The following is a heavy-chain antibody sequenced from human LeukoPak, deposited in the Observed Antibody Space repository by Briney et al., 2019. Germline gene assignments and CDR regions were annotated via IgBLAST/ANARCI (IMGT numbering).Heavy chain of an antibody. CDR2: IYYSGST. V-gene: IGHV4-39*01. CDR1: GGSISSSSYY. Sequence: PSETLSLTCTVSGGSISSSSYYWGWIRQPPGKGLEWIGSIYYSGSTYYNPSLKSRVTISVDTSKNQFSLKLSSVTAADTAVYYCARPSWSGSYTPFDYWGQGTLVTVSS. CDR3: ARPSWSGSYTPFDY. D-gene: IGHD3-3*01. J-gene: IGHJ4*02.